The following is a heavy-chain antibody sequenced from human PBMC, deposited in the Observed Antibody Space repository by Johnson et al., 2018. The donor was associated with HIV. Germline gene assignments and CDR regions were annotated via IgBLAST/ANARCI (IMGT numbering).Heavy chain of an antibody. D-gene: IGHD1-26*01. CDR1: GFTFSGYG. J-gene: IGHJ3*02. Sequence: QVQLVESGGVLEQPGRSLRLSCAASGFTFSGYGMHWVRQAPGKGLEWVAVISYDGSNKYYADSVKGRFTISRDNSKNTIYLQMNSLRAEDTAVYYCARDRWELLSCAFDIWGQGTMVTVSS. CDR3: ARDRWELLSCAFDI. CDR2: ISYDGSNK. V-gene: IGHV3-30*03.